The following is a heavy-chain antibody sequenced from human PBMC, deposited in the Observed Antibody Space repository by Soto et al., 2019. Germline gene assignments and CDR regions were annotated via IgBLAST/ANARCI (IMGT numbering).Heavy chain of an antibody. J-gene: IGHJ6*03. D-gene: IGHD3-10*01. CDR2: ISSSGSTI. CDR1: GFTFSDYF. CDR3: ARTMVRGVMTLQHYYYMDV. Sequence: QVQLVESGGGLVKPGGSLRLSCAASGFTFSDYFMSWIRQAPGKGLEWVSYISSSGSTIYYADSVKGRFTISRDNAKNSLYLQMNSLRAEDTAVYYCARTMVRGVMTLQHYYYMDVWGKGTTVTVSS. V-gene: IGHV3-11*01.